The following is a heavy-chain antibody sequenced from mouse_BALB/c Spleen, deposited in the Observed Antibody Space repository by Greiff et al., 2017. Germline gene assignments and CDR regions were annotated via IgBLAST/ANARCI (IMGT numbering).Heavy chain of an antibody. CDR1: GFTFSSYA. V-gene: IGHV5-6-5*01. J-gene: IGHJ2*01. Sequence: EVKLVESGGGLVKPGGSLKLSCAASGFTFSSYAMSWVRQTPEKRLEWVASISSGGSTYYPDSVKGRFTISRDNARNILYLQMSSLRSEDTAMYYCARVYYYGSSYFDYWGQGTTLTVSS. D-gene: IGHD1-1*01. CDR3: ARVYYYGSSYFDY. CDR2: ISSGGST.